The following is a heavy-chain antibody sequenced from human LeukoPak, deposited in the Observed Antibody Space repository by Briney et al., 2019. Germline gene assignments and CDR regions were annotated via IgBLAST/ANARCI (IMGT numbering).Heavy chain of an antibody. CDR2: IGGSAAST. D-gene: IGHD3-22*01. J-gene: IGHJ4*02. Sequence: GALRDSYADPGVTLRGYTTCRVRQAPRKGHERVLAIGGSAASTYYADSVKGRFTISRDNSKNTLYLQMNSLRAEDTAVYYCEGTYYYDSSDDYWGQGTLVTVSS. V-gene: IGHV3-23*01. CDR1: GVTLRGYT. CDR3: EGTYYYDSSDDY.